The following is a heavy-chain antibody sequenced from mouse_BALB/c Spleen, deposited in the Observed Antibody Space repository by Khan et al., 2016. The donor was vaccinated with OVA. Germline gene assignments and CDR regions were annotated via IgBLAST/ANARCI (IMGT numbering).Heavy chain of an antibody. Sequence: QMQLKESGPGLVAPSQRLSITCTVSGFSLSRYNIHWVRQPPGKGLEWLGMIWGGGGTDYNSTLKSRLSISKDNSKSHVFLKMNILQKDDTAMYYCARAYYRYDGYYAMDYWGQGTSVTVSS. CDR1: GFSLSRYN. CDR3: ARAYYRYDGYYAMDY. D-gene: IGHD2-14*01. J-gene: IGHJ4*01. V-gene: IGHV2-6-4*01. CDR2: IWGGGGT.